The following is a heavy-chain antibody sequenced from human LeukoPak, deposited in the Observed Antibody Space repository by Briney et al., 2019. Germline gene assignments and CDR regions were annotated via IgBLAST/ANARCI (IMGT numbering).Heavy chain of an antibody. J-gene: IGHJ4*02. CDR3: AKDSTRITIFGVVIRGYFDY. D-gene: IGHD3-3*01. Sequence: PGGSLRLSCAASGVTFSRYAMSWVRQAPGKGLEWVSAISGSGGSTYYPDSVKGRFTICRDNSKNRLYLQMNSLRAEDTAVYYCAKDSTRITIFGVVIRGYFDYWGQGTLVTVFS. CDR2: ISGSGGST. V-gene: IGHV3-23*01. CDR1: GVTFSRYA.